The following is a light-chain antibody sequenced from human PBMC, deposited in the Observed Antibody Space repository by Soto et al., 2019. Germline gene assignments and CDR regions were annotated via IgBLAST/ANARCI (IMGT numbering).Light chain of an antibody. J-gene: IGKJ2*01. CDR3: QQYKNRPPYT. CDR1: QSVSSN. Sequence: EIVLTQSPATLSVSPGARATLSCRASQSVSSNLAWYQQKPGQAPRLLIYGAFTRATGIPARFSGSGSGTEFTLTISTLQSEDFAVYYCQQYKNRPPYTFGQGTKVDIK. V-gene: IGKV3-15*01. CDR2: GAF.